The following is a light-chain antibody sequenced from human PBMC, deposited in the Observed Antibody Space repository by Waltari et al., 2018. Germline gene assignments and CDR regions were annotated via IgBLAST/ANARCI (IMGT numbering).Light chain of an antibody. Sequence: DIVMTQSPFSLPVTPGEPASIPCRSSQSLLHRNVNNYLDWYLQKPGQSPQLLFYLGSNRASGVPDRFRASGSGTHLSLKISRVEAEDVGVYYCMQSLLALWTFGQGTKVEIK. CDR3: MQSLLALWT. V-gene: IGKV2-28*01. CDR1: QSLLHRNVNNY. J-gene: IGKJ1*01. CDR2: LGS.